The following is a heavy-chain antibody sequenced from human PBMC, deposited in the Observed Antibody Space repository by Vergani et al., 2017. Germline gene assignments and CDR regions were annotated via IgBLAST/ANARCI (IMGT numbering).Heavy chain of an antibody. Sequence: QLQLQESGPGLVKPSETLSLTCTVSGGSISSSSYYWGWIRQPPGKGLEWIGSIYYSGSTYYNPSLKSRVTISVDTSKNQFSLKLSSVTAADTAVYYCAREGDTAMVLSGNWFDPWGQGTLVTVSS. CDR1: GGSISSSSYY. D-gene: IGHD5-18*01. CDR3: AREGDTAMVLSGNWFDP. J-gene: IGHJ5*02. CDR2: IYYSGST. V-gene: IGHV4-39*01.